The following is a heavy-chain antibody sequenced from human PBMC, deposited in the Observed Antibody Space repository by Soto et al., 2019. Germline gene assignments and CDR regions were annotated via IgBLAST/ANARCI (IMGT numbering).Heavy chain of an antibody. J-gene: IGHJ4*02. D-gene: IGHD3-10*02. CDR2: INAGNGHT. CDR1: GYTFTNLA. CDR3: VSQAIFGAGF. V-gene: IGHV1-3*01. Sequence: QVHLVQSGAGVQRPGASVKVSCKASGYTFTNLAIHWVRQAPGQGLEWMGWINAGNGHTKYSQSFQDRVTITSETSASTAYMELSSLRSEDTAVYYCVSQAIFGAGFWGQGTLVTVYS.